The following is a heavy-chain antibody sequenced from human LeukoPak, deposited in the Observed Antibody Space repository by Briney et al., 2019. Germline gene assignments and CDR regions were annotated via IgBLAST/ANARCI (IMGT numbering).Heavy chain of an antibody. V-gene: IGHV3-30*02. CDR3: AKDGGPHLYYYYNYMDI. CDR2: IRYDGSYE. D-gene: IGHD3-16*01. Sequence: GGSLRLSCAASGFTFNSYGMHWVRQAPGKGLEWVAFIRYDGSYEYYADSVKGRFSISRDNSKTTLYLQMNSLRSEDTAVYYCAKDGGPHLYYYYNYMDIWGKGTTVTVSS. J-gene: IGHJ6*03. CDR1: GFTFNSYG.